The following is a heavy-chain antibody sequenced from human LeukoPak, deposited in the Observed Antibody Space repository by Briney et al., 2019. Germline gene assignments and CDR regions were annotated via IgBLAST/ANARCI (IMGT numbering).Heavy chain of an antibody. CDR3: ARALAQGGSFDLYYFDS. CDR2: TYNTYT. V-gene: IGHV1-18*01. Sequence: GASVKVSCKTSGYSSTTYGLSWVRQAPGQGLQWMGWTYNTYTHYAETLRDRLTMTTDTSTSTSYLELGSLRSDDTAVYYCARALAQGGSFDLYYFDSWGQGSLVTVSS. J-gene: IGHJ4*02. CDR1: GYSSTTYG. D-gene: IGHD3-9*01.